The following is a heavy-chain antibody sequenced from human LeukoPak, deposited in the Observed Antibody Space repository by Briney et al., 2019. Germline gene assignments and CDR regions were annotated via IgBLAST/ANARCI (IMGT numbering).Heavy chain of an antibody. CDR2: INAVGGGT. J-gene: IGHJ5*02. D-gene: IGHD4-23*01. Sequence: ASVKVSCKPSRDSXTRYYIHRVRQAPGQQRESMGIINAVGGGTSSTQKFQDRVTMTRDTSPSTDYTELYSRRSEDTGVYNCVKDLRWDHPGLDPWGQGTLVIVSS. CDR3: VKDLRWDHPGLDP. CDR1: RDSXTRYY. V-gene: IGHV1-46*01.